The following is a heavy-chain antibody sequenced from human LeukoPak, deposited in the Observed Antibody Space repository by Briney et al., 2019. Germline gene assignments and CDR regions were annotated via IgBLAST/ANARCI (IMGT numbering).Heavy chain of an antibody. J-gene: IGHJ4*02. D-gene: IGHD3-22*01. CDR2: INHSGST. Sequence: SETLSLTCAVYGGSFSGYYWSWIRQPPGKGLEWIGEINHSGSTNYNPSLKSRVTISVDTSKNQFSLKLSSVTAADTAVCYCARGDYDSSGYPHLFDYWGQGTLVTVSS. CDR1: GGSFSGYY. CDR3: ARGDYDSSGYPHLFDY. V-gene: IGHV4-34*01.